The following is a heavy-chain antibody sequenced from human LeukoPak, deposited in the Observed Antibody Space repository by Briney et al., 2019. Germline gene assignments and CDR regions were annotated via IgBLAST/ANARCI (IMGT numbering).Heavy chain of an antibody. CDR2: ISYDGSNK. J-gene: IGHJ4*02. V-gene: IGHV3-30-3*01. CDR3: ARACGGRSGTSYSYFDF. D-gene: IGHD1-26*01. Sequence: GGSLRLSCAASGFTFSSYAMHWVRQAPGKGLEWVAVISYDGSNKYYADSVKGRFTIARDNSKNTLYLQMNSLRDEDTALYSCARACGGRSGTSYSYFDFWGQGTLVTVSS. CDR1: GFTFSSYA.